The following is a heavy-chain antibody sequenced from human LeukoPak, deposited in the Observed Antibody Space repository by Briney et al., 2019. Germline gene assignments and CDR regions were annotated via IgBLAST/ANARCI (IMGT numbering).Heavy chain of an antibody. J-gene: IGHJ4*02. D-gene: IGHD6-19*01. CDR2: IYYSGNT. CDR3: ARDRGGTSGWFLYY. Sequence: SETLSLTCAVYGGSFSGYYWSWIRQPPGKGLEWIGYIYYSGNTDYNPSLKSRVTISVDTSKNQFSLKLTSVTAADTAVYYCARDRGGTSGWFLYYWGQGALVTVSS. V-gene: IGHV4-59*01. CDR1: GGSFSGYY.